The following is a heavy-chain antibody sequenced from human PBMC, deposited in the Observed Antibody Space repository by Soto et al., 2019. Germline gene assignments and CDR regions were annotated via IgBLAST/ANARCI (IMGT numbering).Heavy chain of an antibody. CDR1: GYTFTGHY. J-gene: IGHJ4*02. D-gene: IGHD2-15*01. V-gene: IGHV1-2*02. CDR2: INANSGFT. Sequence: QVQLVQSGAEVKKPGASVKVSCKASGYTFTGHYMHWVRQAPGQGLEWMGYINANSGFTHYRQKFQGRGTMTRDTAISTADMELSRLRSDDTGVYYCVREAYCSGGSCHPDYWGQGTLVTVSS. CDR3: VREAYCSGGSCHPDY.